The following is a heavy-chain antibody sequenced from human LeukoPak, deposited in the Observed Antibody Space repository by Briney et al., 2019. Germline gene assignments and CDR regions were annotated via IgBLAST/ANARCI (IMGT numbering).Heavy chain of an antibody. Sequence: SETLSLTCAVYGGSFSGYYWSWIRQPPGKGLEWIGEINHSGSTNYNPSLKSRVTISEDTSKNQFSLKLSSVTAADTAVYYCARVGHLYEGFDNWGQGTLVTVSS. CDR1: GGSFSGYY. CDR3: ARVGHLYEGFDN. J-gene: IGHJ5*02. V-gene: IGHV4-34*01. CDR2: INHSGST. D-gene: IGHD3-16*01.